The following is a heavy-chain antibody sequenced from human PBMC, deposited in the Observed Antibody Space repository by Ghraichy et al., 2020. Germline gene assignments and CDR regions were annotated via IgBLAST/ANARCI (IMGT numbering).Heavy chain of an antibody. V-gene: IGHV3-7*03. CDR3: ARGGSNRFDY. D-gene: IGHD1-26*01. J-gene: IGHJ4*02. CDR1: GFIFSTFW. Sequence: GGSLRLSCEASGFIFSTFWMSWVRQAPGKGLEWVANINQHGSEKYYVDSVKGRFTISRDNAKNSLYLQMNSLGAEDTALYYCARGGSNRFDYWGQGTLVTVSS. CDR2: INQHGSEK.